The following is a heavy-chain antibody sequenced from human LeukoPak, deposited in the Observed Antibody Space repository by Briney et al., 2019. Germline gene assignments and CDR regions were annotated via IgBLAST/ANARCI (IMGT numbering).Heavy chain of an antibody. V-gene: IGHV3-9*01. D-gene: IGHD5-24*01. CDR3: AKVRRDGYKLTWNDAFDI. J-gene: IGHJ3*02. Sequence: QPGGSLRLSCAASGFTFDDYAMHWVRQAPGKGLEWVSGISWNSGSIGYADSVKGRFTISRDNAKNSLYLQMNSLRAEDTALYYCAKVRRDGYKLTWNDAFDIWGQGTMVTVSS. CDR2: ISWNSGSI. CDR1: GFTFDDYA.